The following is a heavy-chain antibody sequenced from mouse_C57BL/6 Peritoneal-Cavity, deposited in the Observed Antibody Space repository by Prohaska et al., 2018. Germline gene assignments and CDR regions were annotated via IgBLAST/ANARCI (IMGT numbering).Heavy chain of an antibody. CDR2: INSDCSSI. Sequence: EVQLLETGGGLVQPGGSRGLSCEGSGFTFSGFGMSWVRQTPGKTLEWIGDINSDCSSINYAPSIKDRFTIFRDNDNSTLYLQMSNVRSEDTATYFCMRYGNYWYFDVWGTGTTVTVSS. J-gene: IGHJ1*03. V-gene: IGHV11-2*01. CDR3: MRYGNYWYFDV. D-gene: IGHD2-1*01. CDR1: GFTFSGFG.